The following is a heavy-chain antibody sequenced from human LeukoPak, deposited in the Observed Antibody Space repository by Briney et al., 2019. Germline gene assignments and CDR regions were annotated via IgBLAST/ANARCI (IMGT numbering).Heavy chain of an antibody. J-gene: IGHJ5*02. CDR1: GFTFSSYW. Sequence: PGRSLRLSCAASGFTFSSYWMNWARQAPGKGLEWVASINHNGNVNYYVDSVKGRFTISRDNAKNSLYLQMSNLRAEDTAVYYCARAYQLLDWFDPWGQGTLITVSS. V-gene: IGHV3-7*01. D-gene: IGHD2-2*01. CDR2: INHNGNVN. CDR3: ARAYQLLDWFDP.